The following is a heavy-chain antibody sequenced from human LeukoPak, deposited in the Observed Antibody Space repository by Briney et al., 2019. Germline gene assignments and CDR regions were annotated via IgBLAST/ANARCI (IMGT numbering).Heavy chain of an antibody. V-gene: IGHV1-69*01. D-gene: IGHD6-13*01. J-gene: IGHJ4*02. Sequence: SVKVSCKASGGTFSSYAISWVRQAHGQGLEWMGGIIPIFGTANYAQKFQGRVTITADESTSTAYMELSSLRSEDTAVYYCARAQVGGDSSSWYYFDYWGQGTLVTVSS. CDR2: IIPIFGTA. CDR3: ARAQVGGDSSSWYYFDY. CDR1: GGTFSSYA.